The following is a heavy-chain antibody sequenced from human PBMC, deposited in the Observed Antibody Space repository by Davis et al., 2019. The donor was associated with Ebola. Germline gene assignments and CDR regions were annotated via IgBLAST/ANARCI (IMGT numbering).Heavy chain of an antibody. J-gene: IGHJ5*02. Sequence: PGGSLRLSCAASGFTFSSYAMSWVRQAPGKGLEWVSAISGSGGSIYYADSVKGRFTISRDNSKNTLYLQMNSLRAEDTAVYYCAKSGSSSSVVWFDPWGQGTLVTVSS. D-gene: IGHD6-6*01. CDR3: AKSGSSSSVVWFDP. V-gene: IGHV3-23*01. CDR2: ISGSGGSI. CDR1: GFTFSSYA.